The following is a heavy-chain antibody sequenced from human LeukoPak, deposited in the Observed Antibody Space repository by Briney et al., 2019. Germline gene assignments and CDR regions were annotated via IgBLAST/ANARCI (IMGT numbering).Heavy chain of an antibody. V-gene: IGHV3-23*01. CDR3: ARGLGSYQ. D-gene: IGHD1-26*01. J-gene: IGHJ4*02. CDR1: GFILRDYA. Sequence: GGSLRLSCAASGFILRDYAMNWVRQAPGKGPEWVSSITGSGGGTSYADSVKGRFTISRDNSKSTLYLQLNSLRAEDTAVYDCARGLGSYQWGQGTLVTVSS. CDR2: ITGSGGGT.